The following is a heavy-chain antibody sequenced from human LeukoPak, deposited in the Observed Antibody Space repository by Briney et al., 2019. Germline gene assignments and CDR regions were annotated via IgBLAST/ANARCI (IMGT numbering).Heavy chain of an antibody. CDR3: ARFRSRVEEPFDY. D-gene: IGHD1-14*01. V-gene: IGHV4-39*07. CDR2: IYYSGST. CDR1: GGSISSSSYY. J-gene: IGHJ4*02. Sequence: SETLSLTCTVSGGSISSSSYYWGWIRQPPGKGLEWIGSIYYSGSTYYNPSLKSRVTISVDTSKNQFSLKLSSVTAADTAVYYCARFRSRVEEPFDYWGQGTLVTVSS.